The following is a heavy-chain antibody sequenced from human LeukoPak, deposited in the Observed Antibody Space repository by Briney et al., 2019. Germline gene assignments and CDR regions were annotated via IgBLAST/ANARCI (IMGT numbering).Heavy chain of an antibody. CDR2: MHPNSGIT. J-gene: IGHJ5*02. D-gene: IGHD2-21*02. V-gene: IGHV1-8*01. Sequence: ASVKVSCKASGHPFTSYDIIRVRQATGQGLEWMGWMHPNSGITGYAKKFQGRVTMTRNTSISTAYMELSSLRSEDTAVYYCARVYCGVDCYYNWFDPWGQGTLVTVSS. CDR3: ARVYCGVDCYYNWFDP. CDR1: GHPFTSYD.